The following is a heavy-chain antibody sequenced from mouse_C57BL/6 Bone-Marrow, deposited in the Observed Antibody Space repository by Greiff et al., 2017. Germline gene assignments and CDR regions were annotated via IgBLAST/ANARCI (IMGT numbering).Heavy chain of an antibody. CDR3: AREEGIAY. CDR2: INPGSGGT. V-gene: IGHV1-54*01. J-gene: IGHJ3*01. Sequence: QVQLQQSGAELVRPGTSVKVSCKASGYAFTNYLIEWVKQRPGQGLEWIGVINPGSGGTNYNEKFKGKATLTADKSSSTAYMQLSSLTSEDSAVYFCAREEGIAYWGQGTLVTVSA. CDR1: GYAFTNYL.